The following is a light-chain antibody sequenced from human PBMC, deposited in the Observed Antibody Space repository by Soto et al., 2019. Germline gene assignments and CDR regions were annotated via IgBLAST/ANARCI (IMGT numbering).Light chain of an antibody. V-gene: IGKV1-27*01. Sequence: DIQMTQSPSSLSASVGDRVTITCRASQVINNYLAWYQQKPGKVPKLLIYAASTMHSGVPFRFSGSGSGTHFTLTICSLQPEDVATYYCQKYNSAPWPVGQETKVEI. CDR2: AAS. CDR3: QKYNSAPWP. J-gene: IGKJ1*01. CDR1: QVINNY.